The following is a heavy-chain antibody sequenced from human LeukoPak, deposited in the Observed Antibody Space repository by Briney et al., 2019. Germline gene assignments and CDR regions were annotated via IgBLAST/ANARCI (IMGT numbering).Heavy chain of an antibody. Sequence: GASVKVSCKASGGTFSNFAISWVRQAPGQGLQWMGGIIPIFGTASYAQKFQGRVTITTDESTSTAYMELRSLRSEDTAVYYCARAQGDYRNFNNKWFDPWGQGTLVTASS. J-gene: IGHJ5*02. V-gene: IGHV1-69*05. D-gene: IGHD4-11*01. CDR2: IIPIFGTA. CDR3: ARAQGDYRNFNNKWFDP. CDR1: GGTFSNFA.